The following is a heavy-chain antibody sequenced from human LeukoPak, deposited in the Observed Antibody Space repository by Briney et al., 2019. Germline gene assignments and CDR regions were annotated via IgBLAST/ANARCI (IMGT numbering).Heavy chain of an antibody. J-gene: IGHJ4*02. CDR1: GFTFSTYG. Sequence: GGSLRLSCAASGFTFSTYGMNWVRQAPGKGLEWVSSISSTSSYIYSADSVKGRLTISRDNAKNSLYLQMNSLRAEDTAVYYCARDDLGCSSTSCYFDYWGQGALVTVSS. V-gene: IGHV3-21*01. D-gene: IGHD2-2*01. CDR2: ISSTSSYI. CDR3: ARDDLGCSSTSCYFDY.